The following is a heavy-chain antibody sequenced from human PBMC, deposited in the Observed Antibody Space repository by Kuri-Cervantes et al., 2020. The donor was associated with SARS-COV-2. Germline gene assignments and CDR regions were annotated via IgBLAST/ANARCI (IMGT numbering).Heavy chain of an antibody. D-gene: IGHD2-8*01. CDR2: ISSSGGTI. V-gene: IGHV3-48*02. CDR3: ARDKGIIGYCTNDVCGPLFDY. CDR1: GFTFSSYS. J-gene: IGHJ4*02. Sequence: ETLSLTCAASGFTFSSYSMHWVRQAPGKGLEWVSYISSSGGTIYYADSVKGRFTITRDNAKNSLYLQTNSLRDEDTAVYYCARDKGIIGYCTNDVCGPLFDYWGQGTLVTVSS.